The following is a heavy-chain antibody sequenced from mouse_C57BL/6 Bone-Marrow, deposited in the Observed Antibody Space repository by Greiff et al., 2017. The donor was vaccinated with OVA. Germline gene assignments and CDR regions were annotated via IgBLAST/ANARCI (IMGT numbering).Heavy chain of an antibody. V-gene: IGHV1-81*01. CDR1: GYTFTSYG. D-gene: IGHD2-1*01. CDR2: IYPRRGNT. Sequence: QVQLQQSGAELARPGASVKLSCKASGYTFTSYGISWVKQRTGQGLEWIGEIYPRRGNTYNNEKFKGKATLTADKSSSTAYMELRSLTSEDSAVYFCARMRGYYAPEGFAYWGQGTLVTVSA. CDR3: ARMRGYYAPEGFAY. J-gene: IGHJ3*01.